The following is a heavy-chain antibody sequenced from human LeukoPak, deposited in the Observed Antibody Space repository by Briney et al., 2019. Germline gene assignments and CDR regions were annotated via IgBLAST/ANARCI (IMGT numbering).Heavy chain of an antibody. CDR2: IRYDGSNK. V-gene: IGHV3-30*02. CDR1: GFTFSSYG. CDR3: AKDLGCSSTSCYGAFDI. Sequence: GGSLRLSCAASGFTFSSYGMHWVRQAPGKGLEWVAFIRYDGSNKYYADSVKGRFTISRDNSKNTLYLQMNSLRAEDTAVYYCAKDLGCSSTSCYGAFDIWGQGTMVTVSS. J-gene: IGHJ3*02. D-gene: IGHD2-2*01.